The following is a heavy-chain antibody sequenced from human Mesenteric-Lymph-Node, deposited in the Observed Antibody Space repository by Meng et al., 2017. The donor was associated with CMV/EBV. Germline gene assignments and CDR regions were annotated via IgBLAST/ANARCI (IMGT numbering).Heavy chain of an antibody. CDR1: YSFTRDW. J-gene: IGHJ4*02. V-gene: IGHV5-51*01. Sequence: YSFTRDWSGWVRQMPGKGLEWMGIIYPGDSETKYSPSLQGQVTISADKSISTAYLQWSSLKASDTAIYYCAGPITMIRGVNINPIDYWGQGTLVTVSS. D-gene: IGHD3-10*01. CDR2: IYPGDSET. CDR3: AGPITMIRGVNINPIDY.